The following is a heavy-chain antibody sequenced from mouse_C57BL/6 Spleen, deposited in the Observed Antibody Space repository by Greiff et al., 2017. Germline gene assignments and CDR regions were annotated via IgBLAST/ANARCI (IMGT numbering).Heavy chain of an antibody. V-gene: IGHV2-2*01. CDR2: IWSGGGT. Sequence: VQLQQSGPGLVQPSQSLSITCTVSGFSLTSYGVHWVRQSPGKGLEWLGGIWSGGGTDYNAAFISRLSISTENTTSQVFFKMNSLQADDTAIYYCARNGIYYGKYAFDYWGQGTTLTVSS. J-gene: IGHJ2*01. D-gene: IGHD2-1*01. CDR3: ARNGIYYGKYAFDY. CDR1: GFSLTSYG.